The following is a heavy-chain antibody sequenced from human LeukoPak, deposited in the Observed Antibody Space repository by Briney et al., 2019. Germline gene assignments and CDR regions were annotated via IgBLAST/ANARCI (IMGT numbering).Heavy chain of an antibody. D-gene: IGHD2-15*01. J-gene: IGHJ4*02. Sequence: GGSLRLSCAASGFTFSDYYMSWIRQAPGKGLEWVSYISSSGSTIYYADSVKGRFTISRDNAQNSLSLQMNSLRAEDTAVYYCARDRYRSGGSCYDSVAGPIDYWGQGTLVTVSS. CDR2: ISSSGSTI. V-gene: IGHV3-11*01. CDR3: ARDRYRSGGSCYDSVAGPIDY. CDR1: GFTFSDYY.